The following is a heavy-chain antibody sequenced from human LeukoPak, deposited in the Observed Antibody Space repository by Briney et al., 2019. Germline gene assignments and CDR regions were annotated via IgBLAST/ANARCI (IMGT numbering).Heavy chain of an antibody. CDR2: INRSGGTI. CDR1: GFTVSSNY. V-gene: IGHV3-48*01. Sequence: PGGSLRLSCAASGFTVSSNYMNWVRQAPGKGLEWVSYINRSGGTIYYADSVKGRFTISRDSAKNSLYLQMNSLRAEDTAVYYCARDLHRSQYNAHEGHWGQGTLVTVSS. D-gene: IGHD5-12*01. J-gene: IGHJ4*02. CDR3: ARDLHRSQYNAHEGH.